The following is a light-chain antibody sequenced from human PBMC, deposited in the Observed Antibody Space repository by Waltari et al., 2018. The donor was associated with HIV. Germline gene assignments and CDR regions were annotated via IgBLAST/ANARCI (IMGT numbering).Light chain of an antibody. V-gene: IGLV10-54*04. CDR2: RSD. Sequence: AGLTQPPSVSKGLRQTATITCSGNSSNVGNQGAAWLQHHPGHPPKRRSYRSDSRPSGISERFSASRSGNIAFLTSMGLQPEDEADYYGSAWDSTLSALVFGTGTKVTGL. CDR3: SAWDSTLSALV. CDR1: SSNVGNQG. J-gene: IGLJ1*01.